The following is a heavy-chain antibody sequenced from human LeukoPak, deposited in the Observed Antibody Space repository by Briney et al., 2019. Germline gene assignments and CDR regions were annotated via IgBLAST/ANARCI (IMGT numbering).Heavy chain of an antibody. V-gene: IGHV4-39*01. CDR2: IYYSGST. CDR1: GGSISSSSYY. D-gene: IGHD6-19*01. CDR3: AESRWVAGTPSDAFDI. Sequence: SETLSLTCTVSGGSISSSSYYWGWIRQPPGKGLEWIGSIYYSGSTYYNPSLKSRVTISVDTSKNQFSLKLSSVTAADTAVYYCAESRWVAGTPSDAFDIWGQGTMVTVSS. J-gene: IGHJ3*02.